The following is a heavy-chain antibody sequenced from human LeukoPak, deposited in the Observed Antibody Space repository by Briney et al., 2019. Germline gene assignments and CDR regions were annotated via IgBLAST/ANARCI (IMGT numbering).Heavy chain of an antibody. CDR1: GFTFSSYS. CDR2: ISSSSSYI. V-gene: IGHV3-21*01. CDR3: ARVPVGATVRGSWAFDY. J-gene: IGHJ4*02. Sequence: GGSLRLSCAASGFTFSSYSMNWVRQAPGKGLEWVSSISSSSSYIYYADSVKGRFTISRDNSKNTLYLQMNSLRAEDAAVYYCARVPVGATVRGSWAFDYWGQGTLVTVSS. D-gene: IGHD1-26*01.